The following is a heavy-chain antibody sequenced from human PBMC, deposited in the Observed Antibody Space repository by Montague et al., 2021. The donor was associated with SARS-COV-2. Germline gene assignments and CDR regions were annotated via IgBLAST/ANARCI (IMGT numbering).Heavy chain of an antibody. D-gene: IGHD3-10*01. CDR2: IYYTGST. CDR1: GGSVSSSSYS. V-gene: IGHV4-39*01. J-gene: IGHJ3*02. Sequence: SETLSLTCTVSGGSVSSSSYSWVWIRQPPGKGLEWIGSIYYTGSTYYNPSLKIRVTISVDTSKNQFSLKLSSVTAADTAVYYCARHITGSGNAFDIWGQGTMVTVSS. CDR3: ARHITGSGNAFDI.